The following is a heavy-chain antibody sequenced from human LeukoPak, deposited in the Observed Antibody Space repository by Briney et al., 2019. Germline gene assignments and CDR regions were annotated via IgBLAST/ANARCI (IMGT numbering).Heavy chain of an antibody. J-gene: IGHJ4*02. D-gene: IGHD3-22*01. V-gene: IGHV1-2*06. Sequence: ASVKVSCKASGYTFTGYYMHWVRQAPGQGLEWMGRINPNSGGTNYAQKFQGRVTMTRDTSISTAYMELSRLRSDDTAVHYCARESIYDSSGYEGYWGQGTLVTVSS. CDR2: INPNSGGT. CDR1: GYTFTGYY. CDR3: ARESIYDSSGYEGY.